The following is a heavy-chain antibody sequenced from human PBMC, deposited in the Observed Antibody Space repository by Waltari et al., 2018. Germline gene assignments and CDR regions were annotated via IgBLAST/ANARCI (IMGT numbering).Heavy chain of an antibody. CDR3: ARYVLFGRAARHYFDY. J-gene: IGHJ4*02. Sequence: QLQLQESGPGLVKPSETLSLTCTVSGGSISSSSYYWGWIRQPPGKGLEWIGSIYYSGSTYYNPSLKSRVTISVDTSKNQFSLKLSSVTAADTAVYYCARYVLFGRAARHYFDYWGQGTLVTVSS. D-gene: IGHD6-6*01. CDR1: GGSISSSSYY. V-gene: IGHV4-39*01. CDR2: IYYSGST.